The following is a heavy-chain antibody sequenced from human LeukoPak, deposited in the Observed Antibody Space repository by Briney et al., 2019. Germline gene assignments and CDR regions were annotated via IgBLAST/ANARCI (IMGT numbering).Heavy chain of an antibody. D-gene: IGHD1-26*01. V-gene: IGHV3-7*01. CDR2: LNQHGNQT. Sequence: GGSLTLSCAVSGFTFSEYWMTWVRQTPGRGLEWVASLNQHGNQTYYVHSVKGLFTISRDNAKNLLYLQMSSLRVEDTAIYYCARSWRIVAATPPTDYWGQGTLVTVSS. CDR3: ARSWRIVAATPPTDY. J-gene: IGHJ4*02. CDR1: GFTFSEYW.